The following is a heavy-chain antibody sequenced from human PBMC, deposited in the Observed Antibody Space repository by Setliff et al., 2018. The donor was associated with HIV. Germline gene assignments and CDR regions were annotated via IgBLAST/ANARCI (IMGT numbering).Heavy chain of an antibody. J-gene: IGHJ6*03. CDR2: IYHSGST. Sequence: PSETLSLTCAVSGGSISSSNWWSWVRQPPGKGLEWIGEIYHSGSTNYNSSLKSRVTVSVDKSKNQFSLKLSSVTAADTAVYYCARRGGSYSGGFYYYYYMDVWGKGTTVTVSS. CDR1: GGSISSSNW. CDR3: ARRGGSYSGGFYYYYYMDV. V-gene: IGHV4-4*02. D-gene: IGHD1-26*01.